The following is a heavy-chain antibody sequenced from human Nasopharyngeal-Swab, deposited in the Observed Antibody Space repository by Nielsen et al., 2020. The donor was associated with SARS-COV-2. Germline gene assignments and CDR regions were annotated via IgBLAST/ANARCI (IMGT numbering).Heavy chain of an antibody. V-gene: IGHV6-1*01. Sequence: SQTLSLTCALSGDSVSSNSASCNWIRQSPSRGRGWQGRTYYRSKWYNDYAVTVQSRITINPDTSKNQFSLQLNSVTPEDTAVYYCARDGWWGTGGYFDYWGQGTLVTVSS. CDR2: TYYRSKWYN. D-gene: IGHD2-8*02. J-gene: IGHJ4*02. CDR1: GDSVSSNSAS. CDR3: ARDGWWGTGGYFDY.